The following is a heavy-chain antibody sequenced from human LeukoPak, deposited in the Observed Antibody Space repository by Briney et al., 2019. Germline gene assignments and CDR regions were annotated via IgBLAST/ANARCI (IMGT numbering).Heavy chain of an antibody. CDR2: ISYDGTNK. D-gene: IGHD3-16*01. Sequence: PGRSLRLSCAASGFTFSKSGMHWVRQAPGKGLEWVAVISYDGTNKYYADSVKGRFTISRDNSKNTLYLQMNSLTADDTAVYYCARDPLGVLSYFDYWGQGTLVTVSS. CDR3: ARDPLGVLSYFDY. V-gene: IGHV3-30*03. CDR1: GFTFSKSG. J-gene: IGHJ4*02.